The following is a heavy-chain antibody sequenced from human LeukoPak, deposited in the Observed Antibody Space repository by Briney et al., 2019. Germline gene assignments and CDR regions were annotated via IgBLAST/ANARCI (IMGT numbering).Heavy chain of an antibody. CDR2: IGGSGGGT. CDR1: GFMFNNYA. D-gene: IGHD6-19*01. V-gene: IGHV3-23*01. J-gene: IGHJ4*02. CDR3: ARNDFGSGWLGDY. Sequence: GGSLRLSCAASGFMFNNYALSWVRQTPGKGLEWVSTIGGSGGGTYYAESVKGRFIISRDTSKNTLFLQMNSLRAEDTALYYCARNDFGSGWLGDYWGQGTLVTVFS.